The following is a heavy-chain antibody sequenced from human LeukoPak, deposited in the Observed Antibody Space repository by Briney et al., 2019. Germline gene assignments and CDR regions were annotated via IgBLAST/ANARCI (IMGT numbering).Heavy chain of an antibody. J-gene: IGHJ4*02. CDR2: KTYDGSNK. V-gene: IGHV3-30*18. CDR1: GFTFSSYG. Sequence: GRSLRLSCAASGFTFSSYGMHWVRQAPGKGLEWVAVKTYDGSNKYHADSVEGRFTISRDNSKNTMYLQMNSLRAEDTAVYYCAKRQGDGDSSGYFIDYWGQGTLVTVSS. CDR3: AKRQGDGDSSGYFIDY. D-gene: IGHD3-22*01.